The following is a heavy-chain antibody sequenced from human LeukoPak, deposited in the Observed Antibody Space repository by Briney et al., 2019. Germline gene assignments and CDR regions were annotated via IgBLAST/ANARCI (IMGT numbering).Heavy chain of an antibody. D-gene: IGHD3-3*01. CDR3: ATGISDFWSGYHDAFDI. CDR1: GFTVSSNS. J-gene: IGHJ3*02. CDR2: IYSGGST. Sequence: GRSLRLSCAASGFTVSSNSMSWVRQAPGKGLEWVSLIYSGGSTHFADSVKGRFTISRDNSKNTLYLQMNSLRAEDTAVYYCATGISDFWSGYHDAFDIWGQGTMVTVSS. V-gene: IGHV3-53*01.